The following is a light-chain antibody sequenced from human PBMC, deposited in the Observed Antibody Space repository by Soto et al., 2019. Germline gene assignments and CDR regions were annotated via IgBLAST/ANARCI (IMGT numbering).Light chain of an antibody. J-gene: IGKJ2*01. V-gene: IGKV1-39*01. Sequence: DIQMTQSPSSLSASVGDRVTITCRASQSSNTYLNWYQQKPGKVPKLLIYGVFSLESGVPSRFSGSGSVTDFTLTIRSLQPEDFAVYYCQQRYSTPPTFGQGNKVEI. CDR3: QQRYSTPPT. CDR1: QSSNTY. CDR2: GVF.